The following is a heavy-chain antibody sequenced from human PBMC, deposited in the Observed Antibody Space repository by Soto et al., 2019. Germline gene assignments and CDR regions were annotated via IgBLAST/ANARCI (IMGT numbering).Heavy chain of an antibody. D-gene: IGHD3-22*01. CDR3: ARVNPHYYDSSGHIDY. Sequence: SETLSLTCTVSGGSISSYYWSWIRQPPGKGLEWIGYIYYSGSTNYNPSLKSRVTISVDTSKNQFSLKLSSVTAADTAVYYCARVNPHYYDSSGHIDYWGQGTLVTVSS. CDR1: GGSISSYY. J-gene: IGHJ4*02. CDR2: IYYSGST. V-gene: IGHV4-59*01.